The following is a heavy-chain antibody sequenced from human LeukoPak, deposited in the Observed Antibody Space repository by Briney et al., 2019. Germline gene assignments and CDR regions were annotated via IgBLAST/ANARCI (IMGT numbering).Heavy chain of an antibody. CDR1: GGSISSYY. J-gene: IGHJ5*02. CDR2: IYDSGRT. D-gene: IGHD3-10*01. V-gene: IGHV4-4*07. Sequence: TASETLSLTCSVSGGSISSYYLSWIRQPAGKGLEWIGRIYDSGRTNYNPSLKSRVTMSEDTSKNQVSLKLSSVTAADTAVYYCARDSGTTGEVKFDPWGPGTLVTVSS. CDR3: ARDSGTTGEVKFDP.